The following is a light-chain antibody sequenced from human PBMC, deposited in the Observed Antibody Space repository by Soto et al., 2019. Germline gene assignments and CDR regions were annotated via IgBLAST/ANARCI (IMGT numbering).Light chain of an antibody. CDR2: DVD. CDR3: SSYASGNTLV. V-gene: IGLV2-14*03. J-gene: IGLJ1*01. Sequence: QSALTQPASVSGSPGQSITISCTGTSSDVGGYDFVSWYQHHPGKAPKLMICDVDNRPSGVSNRFSGSKSGNTASLTISGLQAEDEADYYCSSYASGNTLVFGTGTKVTVL. CDR1: SSDVGGYDF.